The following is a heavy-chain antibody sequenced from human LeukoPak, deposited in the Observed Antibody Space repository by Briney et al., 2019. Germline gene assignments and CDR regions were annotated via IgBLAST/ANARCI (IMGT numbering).Heavy chain of an antibody. J-gene: IGHJ4*02. CDR2: INAGNGNT. CDR1: GYTFTSYA. Sequence: ASVKVSCKASGYTFTSYAMHWVRQAPGQRLEWMGWINAGNGNTKYSQKFQGRVTITRDTSASTAYMELSSLRSEDTAVYYCARAIAVAGREDYWGQGTLVTVSS. CDR3: ARAIAVAGREDY. V-gene: IGHV1-3*01. D-gene: IGHD6-19*01.